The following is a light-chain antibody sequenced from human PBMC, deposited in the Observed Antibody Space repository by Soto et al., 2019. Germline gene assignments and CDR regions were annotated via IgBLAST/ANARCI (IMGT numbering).Light chain of an antibody. V-gene: IGKV3-15*01. CDR2: GAS. J-gene: IGKJ1*01. CDR3: HQYHHWPWT. Sequence: VMTQSPATLSVSPGDTVTLSCRASQTVSVNIAWYQQKPGQAPRLLIHGASTRAAGIPPRFSGSDSGTEFTLSISSLQSEDFAIYYCHQYHHWPWTFGPGTTVEI. CDR1: QTVSVN.